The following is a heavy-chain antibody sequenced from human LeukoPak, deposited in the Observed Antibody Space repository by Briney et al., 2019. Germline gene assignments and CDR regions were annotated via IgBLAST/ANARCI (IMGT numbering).Heavy chain of an antibody. CDR2: INHSGST. J-gene: IGHJ4*02. V-gene: IGHV4-34*01. CDR1: GGSFSGYY. D-gene: IGHD5-24*01. CDR3: ARVRGDGYKIDY. Sequence: PSETLSLTCAVYGGSFSGYYWSWIRQPPGKGLEWIGEINHSGSTNYNPSLKSRVTISVDTSKNQFSLKLSSVTAADTAVYYCARVRGDGYKIDYWGQGTLATVSS.